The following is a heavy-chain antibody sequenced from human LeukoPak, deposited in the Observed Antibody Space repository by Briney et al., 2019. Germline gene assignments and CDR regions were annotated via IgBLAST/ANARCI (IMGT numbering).Heavy chain of an antibody. CDR1: GGSISGYY. Sequence: SETLSLTGTVSGGSISGYYWRWIRQAPGKGREGRGYVYYSGRTNYKPSLKSRVPISVDPSKPQFSLKLSSVTAADPAVYYCARQVAAAGGAPYQFDYWGQGTLVTVSS. J-gene: IGHJ4*02. V-gene: IGHV4-59*08. CDR3: ARQVAAAGGAPYQFDY. D-gene: IGHD6-13*01. CDR2: VYYSGRT.